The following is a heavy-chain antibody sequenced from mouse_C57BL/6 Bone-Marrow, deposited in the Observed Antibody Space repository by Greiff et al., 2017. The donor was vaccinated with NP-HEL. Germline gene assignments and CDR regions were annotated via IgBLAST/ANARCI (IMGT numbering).Heavy chain of an antibody. Sequence: QVHVKQSGAELVRPGPSVKMSCKASGYTFTNYWIGWAKQRPGHGLEWIGEIYPGGGYTNYNEKFKGKATLTADKSSSTAYMQFCSLTSEDSAIYYCARSDGSSLDYWGQGTTLTVSS. CDR1: GYTFTNYW. CDR2: IYPGGGYT. D-gene: IGHD1-1*01. J-gene: IGHJ2*01. V-gene: IGHV1-63*01. CDR3: ARSDGSSLDY.